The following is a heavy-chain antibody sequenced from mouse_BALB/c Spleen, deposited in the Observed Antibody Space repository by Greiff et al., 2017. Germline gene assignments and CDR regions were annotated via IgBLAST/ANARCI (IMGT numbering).Heavy chain of an antibody. Sequence: EVQLQQSGAELVKPGASVKLSCTASGYAFTSYSMYWVKQSHGKSLEWIGYIDPYNGGTSYNQKFKGKATLTVDKSSSTAYMHLNSLTSEDSAVYYCARGDGNYFEYWGQGTTLTVSS. CDR2: IDPYNGGT. CDR3: ARGDGNYFEY. J-gene: IGHJ2*01. CDR1: GYAFTSYS. D-gene: IGHD2-1*01. V-gene: IGHV1S135*01.